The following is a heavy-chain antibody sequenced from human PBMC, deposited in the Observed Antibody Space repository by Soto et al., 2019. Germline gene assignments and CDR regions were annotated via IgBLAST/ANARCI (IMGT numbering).Heavy chain of an antibody. V-gene: IGHV3-21*01. Sequence: GGSLRLCCAASGFTFSSYSMNWVRQAPGKGLEWVSSISSSSSYIYYADSVKGRFTISRDNAKKSLYLQMNSLRAEDTAVYYCARDQPGYSYGYGLGYWGQGT. D-gene: IGHD5-18*01. CDR2: ISSSSSYI. J-gene: IGHJ4*02. CDR3: ARDQPGYSYGYGLGY. CDR1: GFTFSSYS.